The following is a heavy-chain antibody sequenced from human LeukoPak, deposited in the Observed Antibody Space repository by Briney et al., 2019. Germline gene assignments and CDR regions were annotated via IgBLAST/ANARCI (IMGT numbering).Heavy chain of an antibody. V-gene: IGHV3-30-3*01. Sequence: GRSLRLSCAASGFTFSSYAMHWVRQAPGKGLEWVAVISYDGSNKYYADSVKGRFTISRDNSKNTLYLQMNSLRAEDTAVYYCARGGSGWPFDYWGQGTLVTVSS. CDR1: GFTFSSYA. D-gene: IGHD6-19*01. CDR3: ARGGSGWPFDY. CDR2: ISYDGSNK. J-gene: IGHJ4*02.